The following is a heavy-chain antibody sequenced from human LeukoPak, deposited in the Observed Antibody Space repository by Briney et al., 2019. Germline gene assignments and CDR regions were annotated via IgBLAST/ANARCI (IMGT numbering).Heavy chain of an antibody. CDR2: ISGSGGST. V-gene: IGHV3-23*01. J-gene: IGHJ4*02. CDR1: GFTFSSYA. CDR3: AKAGEEVLLWFGELLYPDY. D-gene: IGHD3-10*01. Sequence: GGSLRLSCAASGFTFSSYAMSWVRQAPGKGLEWVSAISGSGGSTYYADSVKGRFTISRDNSKNTLYLQMNSLRAEDTAVYYCAKAGEEVLLWFGELLYPDYWGQGTLVTVSS.